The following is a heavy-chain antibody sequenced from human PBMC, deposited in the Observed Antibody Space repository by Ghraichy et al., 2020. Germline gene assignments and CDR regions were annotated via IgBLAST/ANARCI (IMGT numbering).Heavy chain of an antibody. Sequence: GGSLRLSCAASGFTFSNTWMSWVRQAPGKGLEWVGRIKSETDGGTADYAAPVKGRFTISRDDSKGTLFLQMNSLRTADTAVYYCTTDSHSVRHGRTIVGMVIRPDYYYYYGMDDWGQGTTVTVSS. J-gene: IGHJ6*02. CDR1: GFTFSNTW. V-gene: IGHV3-15*01. CDR2: IKSETDGGTA. CDR3: TTDSHSVRHGRTIVGMVIRPDYYYYYGMDD. D-gene: IGHD3-3*01.